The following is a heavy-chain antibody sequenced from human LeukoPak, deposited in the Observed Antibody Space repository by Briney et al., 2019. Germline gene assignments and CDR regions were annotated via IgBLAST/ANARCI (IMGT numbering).Heavy chain of an antibody. CDR2: FDPEDGET. CDR1: GYTLTELS. V-gene: IGHV1-24*01. Sequence: ASVKVSCKVSGYTLTELSMHWVRQASGKGLEWMGGFDPEDGETIYAQKFQGRVTMTEDTSTDTAHMELSSLRSEDTAVYYCATGIMVRGVIKEYYGMDVWGQGTTVTVSS. J-gene: IGHJ6*02. D-gene: IGHD3-10*01. CDR3: ATGIMVRGVIKEYYGMDV.